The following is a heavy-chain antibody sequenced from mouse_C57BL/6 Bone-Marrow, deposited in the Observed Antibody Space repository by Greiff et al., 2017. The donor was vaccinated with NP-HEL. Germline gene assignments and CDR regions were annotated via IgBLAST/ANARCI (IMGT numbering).Heavy chain of an antibody. Sequence: VQRVESGAELVRPGTSVKVSCKASGYAFTNYLIEWVKQRPGQGLEWIGVINPGSGGTNYNEKFKGKATLTADKSSSTAYMQLSSLTSEDSAVYFCARGEDYDYEGFAYWGQGTLVTVSA. V-gene: IGHV1-54*01. CDR3: ARGEDYDYEGFAY. D-gene: IGHD2-4*01. J-gene: IGHJ3*01. CDR1: GYAFTNYL. CDR2: INPGSGGT.